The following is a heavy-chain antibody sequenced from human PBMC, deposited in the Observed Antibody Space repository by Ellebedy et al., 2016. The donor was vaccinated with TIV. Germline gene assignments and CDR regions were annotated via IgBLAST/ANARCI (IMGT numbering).Heavy chain of an antibody. CDR1: GFTVSSNY. J-gene: IGHJ5*01. V-gene: IGHV3-53*01. Sequence: GESLKISCAASGFTVSSNYMSWVRQAPGRGLEWVSTIYSSGGTYYAGSVKGRFTISRDNGKKSLFLQMNNVRVEDTALYFCARGLSDYGDFKLDSWGHGTLVTVSS. CDR2: IYSSGGT. CDR3: ARGLSDYGDFKLDS. D-gene: IGHD4-17*01.